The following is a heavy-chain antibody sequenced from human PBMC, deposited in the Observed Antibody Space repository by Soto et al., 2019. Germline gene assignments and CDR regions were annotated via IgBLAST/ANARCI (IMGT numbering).Heavy chain of an antibody. CDR1: GFTFSSYS. J-gene: IGHJ6*02. D-gene: IGHD2-2*01. V-gene: IGHV3-21*01. CDR2: ISSSSSYI. Sequence: EVQLVESGGGLVKPGGSLRLSCAASGFTFSSYSMNWVRQAPGKGLEWVSSISSSSSYIYYADSVKGRFTISRDNAKNSLYLQMNSLRAEDTAVYYCARDTPTIVVVPAAMRDYYYGMDVWGQGTTVTVSS. CDR3: ARDTPTIVVVPAAMRDYYYGMDV.